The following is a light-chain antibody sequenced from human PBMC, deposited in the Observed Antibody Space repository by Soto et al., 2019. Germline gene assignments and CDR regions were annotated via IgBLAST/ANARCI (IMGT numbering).Light chain of an antibody. Sequence: EIVLTQSPATLSLSPGERATLSCRASQSVSSQLAWYQQKPGQAPRLLMYDASNRATGIPARFSGSGSGTDFTLTISSLEPEDFAVYYCQQSSDWPVTFGGGTKVEIK. CDR2: DAS. CDR1: QSVSSQ. V-gene: IGKV3-11*01. CDR3: QQSSDWPVT. J-gene: IGKJ4*01.